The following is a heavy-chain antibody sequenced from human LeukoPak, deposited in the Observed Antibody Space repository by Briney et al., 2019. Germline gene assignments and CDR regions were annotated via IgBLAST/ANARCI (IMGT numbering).Heavy chain of an antibody. Sequence: GGSLRLSCAASGFTFSSYSMNWVRQAPGKGLEWVSSISSRSSYIYYADSVKGRFTISRDNAKNSLYLQMNSLRAEDTAMYYCAREGRGYGDPIDYWGQGTLVTVSS. CDR3: AREGRGYGDPIDY. D-gene: IGHD4-17*01. CDR1: GFTFSSYS. CDR2: ISSRSSYI. V-gene: IGHV3-21*01. J-gene: IGHJ4*02.